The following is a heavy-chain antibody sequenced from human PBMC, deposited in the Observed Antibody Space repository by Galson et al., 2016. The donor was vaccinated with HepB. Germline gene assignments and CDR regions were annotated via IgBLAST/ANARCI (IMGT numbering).Heavy chain of an antibody. CDR3: ARHNSGSHWFDP. CDR1: GDSVSSNSAA. CDR2: TYFRSKWYS. D-gene: IGHD6-19*01. J-gene: IGHJ5*02. V-gene: IGHV6-1*01. Sequence: CAISGDSVSSNSAAWNWIRQSPSRGLEWLGRTYFRSKWYSHYAVSVKSRININPDTSKNQFSLQLYSVTPEDTAVYFCARHNSGSHWFDPWGQGFLVTVSS.